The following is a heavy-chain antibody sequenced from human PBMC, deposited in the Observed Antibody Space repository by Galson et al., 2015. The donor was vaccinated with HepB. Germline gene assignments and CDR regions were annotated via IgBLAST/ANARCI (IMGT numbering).Heavy chain of an antibody. D-gene: IGHD3-3*01. Sequence: SLRLSCAASGFNFNDYGLHWVRHAPGKGLEWVSGISWNSASIGYADSVKGRFTTSRDNAKNSLYLQMNSLRTEDTALYYCARDIGRYYDFWSGYGLTYDFGLDVWGQGTTVTVSS. V-gene: IGHV3-9*01. CDR1: GFNFNDYG. CDR3: ARDIGRYYDFWSGYGLTYDFGLDV. CDR2: ISWNSASI. J-gene: IGHJ6*02.